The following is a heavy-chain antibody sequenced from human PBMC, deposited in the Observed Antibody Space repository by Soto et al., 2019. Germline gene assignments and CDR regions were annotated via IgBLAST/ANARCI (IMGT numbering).Heavy chain of an antibody. J-gene: IGHJ6*02. V-gene: IGHV3-30*18. CDR3: AKGGYGGNSRYYYGMDV. CDR1: GFTFSSYG. Sequence: GESLKISCAASGFTFSSYGMHWVRQAPGKGLEWVAVISYDGSNKYYADSVKGRFTISRDNSKNTLYLQMNSLRAEDTAVYYCAKGGYGGNSRYYYGMDVWGQGTTVTVSS. CDR2: ISYDGSNK. D-gene: IGHD2-21*02.